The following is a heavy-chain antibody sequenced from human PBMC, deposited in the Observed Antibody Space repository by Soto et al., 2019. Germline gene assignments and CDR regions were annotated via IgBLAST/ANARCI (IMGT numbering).Heavy chain of an antibody. CDR3: ARRLLAGFDI. J-gene: IGHJ3*02. CDR1: GGAISGNNW. D-gene: IGHD6-19*01. CDR2: IYHSGST. Sequence: QVQLQESGPGLVKTSGTQSLTCAVTGGAISGNNWWTWVRQPPGKGLEWIGEIYHSGSTNYNPSLKSRVTISVDKSKNQFSLRLTSVTAADTAVYYCARRLLAGFDIWGQGTMVTVSS. V-gene: IGHV4-4*02.